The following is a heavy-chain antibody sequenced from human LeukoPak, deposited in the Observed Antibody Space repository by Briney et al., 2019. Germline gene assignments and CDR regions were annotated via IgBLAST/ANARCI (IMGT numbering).Heavy chain of an antibody. D-gene: IGHD6-13*01. CDR3: ARGGPSGSSYLWADY. CDR2: INPYSGAT. J-gene: IGHJ4*02. V-gene: IGHV1-2*02. CDR1: GYSITGYY. Sequence: ASVTVSCKASGYSITGYYIHWVRQAPGQGLEWMGWINPYSGATNYAQKFQGRVTMTRDTSISTAFMELSRLTSDDTAFYYCARGGPSGSSYLWADYWGQGTLVTVSS.